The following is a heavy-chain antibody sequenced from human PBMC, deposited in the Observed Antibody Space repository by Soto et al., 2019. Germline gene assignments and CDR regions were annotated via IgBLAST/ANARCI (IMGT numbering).Heavy chain of an antibody. CDR3: GRCRTDCYAMDV. J-gene: IGHJ6*02. CDR2: ISPYNGRT. V-gene: IGHV1-18*01. CDR1: GYSFTSYG. Sequence: QVHLVQSGSDVEKPGASVKVSCKASGYSFTSYGIGWVRQVPGQGPEWMGWISPYNGRTNYAQSVKGRVVMTTDVSTNTVYLELRSLRSDDSAIYYCGRCRTDCYAMDVWGQGTTVTVSS. D-gene: IGHD2-2*01.